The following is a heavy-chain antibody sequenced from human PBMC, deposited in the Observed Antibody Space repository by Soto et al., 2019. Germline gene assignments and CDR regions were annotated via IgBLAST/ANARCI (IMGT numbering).Heavy chain of an antibody. CDR3: AREPRY. V-gene: IGHV4-31*03. Sequence: PSETLSLTCTVPGGAISGGGYYWNWIRQHPGKGLEWIGYIYYSGSTYYNPSLKSRVTISVDTSKNQFSLKLSSVTAADTAVYYCAREPRYWGQGTQVTVSS. J-gene: IGHJ4*02. CDR1: GGAISGGGYY. CDR2: IYYSGST.